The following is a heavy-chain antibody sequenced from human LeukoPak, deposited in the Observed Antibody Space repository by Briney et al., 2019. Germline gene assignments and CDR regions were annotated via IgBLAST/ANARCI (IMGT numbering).Heavy chain of an antibody. Sequence: SETLSLTCAVSGGSISSSNWWSWVRQPPGKGLEWIGEIYHSGSTNYNPSLKSRVTISVDTSKNQFSLKLSSVTAADTAVYYCARQGGRDNWFDPWGQGTLVTVSS. CDR1: GGSISSSNW. J-gene: IGHJ5*02. V-gene: IGHV4-4*02. CDR3: ARQGGRDNWFDP. CDR2: IYHSGST.